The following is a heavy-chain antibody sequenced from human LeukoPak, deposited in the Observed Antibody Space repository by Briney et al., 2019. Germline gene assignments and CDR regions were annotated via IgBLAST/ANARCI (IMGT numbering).Heavy chain of an antibody. D-gene: IGHD3-9*01. CDR3: ARSSDAIIYFQH. CDR2: FYSGGNT. Sequence: GGSLRLSCAASGFTVCSNYMSWVRQAPGKGWEGVSVFYSGGNTYYADSVKGRFTISRDNSKNTLYLQMNSLRAEDTAVYYCARSSDAIIYFQHWGQGTLVTVSS. J-gene: IGHJ1*01. V-gene: IGHV3-53*01. CDR1: GFTVCSNY.